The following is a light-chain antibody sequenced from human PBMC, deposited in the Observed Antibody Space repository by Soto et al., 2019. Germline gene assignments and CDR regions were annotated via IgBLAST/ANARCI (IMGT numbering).Light chain of an antibody. Sequence: EIVLTQSPGTLSLSPGERATLSCRASQSVSSNYLAWYQQKPGRAPRLLIFGASSRATGIPDRFSGSGSGTDFTLTISRLEPEDFAVYYCQQYGSSPRTFGQGTKVEI. J-gene: IGKJ1*01. CDR2: GAS. CDR3: QQYGSSPRT. V-gene: IGKV3-20*01. CDR1: QSVSSNY.